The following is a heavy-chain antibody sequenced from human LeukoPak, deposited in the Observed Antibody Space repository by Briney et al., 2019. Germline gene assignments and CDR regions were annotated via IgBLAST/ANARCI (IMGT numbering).Heavy chain of an antibody. J-gene: IGHJ4*02. V-gene: IGHV3-7*01. CDR3: ARSGGGVPFAY. D-gene: IGHD3-16*01. CDR2: IKEDESEK. CDR1: GFIFSNYW. Sequence: GGSLRLSCAASGFIFSNYWMNWVRQAPGKGLEGVANIKEDESEKYYVDSVKGRFTISRDNAKNSLYLQMNSLRAEDTAIYYCARSGGGVPFAYWGQGTLVTVSS.